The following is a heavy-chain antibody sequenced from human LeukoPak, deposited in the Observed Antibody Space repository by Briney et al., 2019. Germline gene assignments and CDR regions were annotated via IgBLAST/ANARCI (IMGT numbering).Heavy chain of an antibody. D-gene: IGHD3-9*01. CDR3: ARGPDYDILADYFDY. CDR1: GFTFSSYS. J-gene: IGHJ4*02. V-gene: IGHV3-23*01. CDR2: ISGSGGST. Sequence: QPGGSLRLSCAASGFTFSSYSMDWVRQAPGKGLEWVSAISGSGGSTYYADSVKGRFTISRDNSKNTLYLQMNSLRPEDTAVYYCARGPDYDILADYFDYWGQGTLVTVSS.